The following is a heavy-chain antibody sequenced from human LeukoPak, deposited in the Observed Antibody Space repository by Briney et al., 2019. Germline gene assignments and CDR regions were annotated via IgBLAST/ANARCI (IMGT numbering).Heavy chain of an antibody. CDR1: GGSFSGYY. CDR2: INHSGST. CDR3: ARAGYPYYYYGMDV. J-gene: IGHJ6*02. V-gene: IGHV4-34*01. Sequence: TSETLSLTCAVYGGSFSGYYWSWIRQPPGKGLEWIGEINHSGSTNYNPSLKSRVTISVDTSKNQFSLKLSSMTAADTAVYYCARAGYPYYYYGMDVWGQGTTVTVSS. D-gene: IGHD1-1*01.